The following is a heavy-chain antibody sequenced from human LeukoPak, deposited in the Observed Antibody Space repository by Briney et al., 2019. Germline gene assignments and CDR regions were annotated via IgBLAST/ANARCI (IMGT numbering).Heavy chain of an antibody. D-gene: IGHD6-13*01. CDR2: ISSSSSYI. J-gene: IGHJ5*02. V-gene: IGHV3-21*01. CDR3: ARDDSSSWYDFWFDP. Sequence: GGSLRLSCAASGFTFSSYSMNWVRQAPGKGLEWVSSISSSSSYIYYVDSVKGRFTISRDNAKNSLYLQMNSLRAEDTAVYYCARDDSSSWYDFWFDPWGQGTLVTVSS. CDR1: GFTFSSYS.